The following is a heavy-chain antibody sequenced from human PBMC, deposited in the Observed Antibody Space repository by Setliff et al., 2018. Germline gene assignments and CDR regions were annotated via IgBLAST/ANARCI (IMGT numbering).Heavy chain of an antibody. CDR2: IHTSGST. J-gene: IGHJ3*02. V-gene: IGHV4-4*08. CDR1: GGSISYYY. Sequence: PSETLSLTCTVSGGSISYYYWSWIRQPPGKGLELIGYIHTSGSTTYNPSVKSRVTISLDTSKNQFSLKLSSVTAADTAVYYCARRIVGAVDGFDIWGQGTMVTVSS. CDR3: ARRIVGAVDGFDI. D-gene: IGHD1-26*01.